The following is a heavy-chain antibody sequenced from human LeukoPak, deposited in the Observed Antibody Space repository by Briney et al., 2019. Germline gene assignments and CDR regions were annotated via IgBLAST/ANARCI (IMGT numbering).Heavy chain of an antibody. V-gene: IGHV3-23*01. CDR3: ARRSYYDLDYFDY. CDR2: ISSTGGTT. J-gene: IGHJ4*02. Sequence: GGTLRLSCAASGFTFSSYGMSWVRQAPGKGLEWVSAISSTGGTTYYADSVKGRFTISRDNSKNTLYLQMNSLRAEDTAVYYCARRSYYDLDYFDYWGQGTLVTVSS. D-gene: IGHD1-26*01. CDR1: GFTFSSYG.